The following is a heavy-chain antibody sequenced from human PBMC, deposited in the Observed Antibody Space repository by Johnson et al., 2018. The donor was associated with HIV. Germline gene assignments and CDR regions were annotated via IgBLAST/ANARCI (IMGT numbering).Heavy chain of an antibody. CDR2: IRGSGGST. J-gene: IGHJ3*02. V-gene: IGHV3-23*04. CDR1: GFTFSSYA. CDR3: AKDPGRQWLVMCAFDI. Sequence: VLLVESGGGLVQPGGSLRLSCAASGFTFSSYAMSWVRQAPGKGLEWVSAIRGSGGSTYYADYVKGRFTISRDNSKNTLYLQMNSLRAEDTAVYYCAKDPGRQWLVMCAFDIWGQGTMVTVSS. D-gene: IGHD6-19*01.